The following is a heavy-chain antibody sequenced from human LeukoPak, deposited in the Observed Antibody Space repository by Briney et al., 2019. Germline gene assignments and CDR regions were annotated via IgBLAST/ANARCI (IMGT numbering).Heavy chain of an antibody. Sequence: GGSLRLSCAASGFTFSSYAMSWVRQAPGKGLEWVSAISGIGGSTSYADSVKGRFTISRDNSKNTLYLQMNSLRAEDTGVYFCAKGRSSYDSSGYYCDYWGQGTLVTVSS. J-gene: IGHJ4*02. D-gene: IGHD3-22*01. CDR2: ISGIGGST. CDR1: GFTFSSYA. V-gene: IGHV3-23*01. CDR3: AKGRSSYDSSGYYCDY.